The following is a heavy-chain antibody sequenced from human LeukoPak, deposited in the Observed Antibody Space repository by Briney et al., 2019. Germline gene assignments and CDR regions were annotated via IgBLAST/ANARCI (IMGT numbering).Heavy chain of an antibody. D-gene: IGHD3-22*01. Sequence: GESLKISCKGSGYSFTSYWIGWVRQTPGKGLEWMGIIYPGDSDTRYSPSFQGQVTISADKSISTAYLQWSSLKASDTAMYYCARQYYAYYDSSGYYIDYWGQGTLVTVSS. CDR2: IYPGDSDT. CDR3: ARQYYAYYDSSGYYIDY. V-gene: IGHV5-51*01. CDR1: GYSFTSYW. J-gene: IGHJ4*02.